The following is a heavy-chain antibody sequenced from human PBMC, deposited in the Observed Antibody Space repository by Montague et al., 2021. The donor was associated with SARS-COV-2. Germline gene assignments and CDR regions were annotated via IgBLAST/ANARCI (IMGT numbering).Heavy chain of an antibody. Sequence: RLSWSASGFTFSSYAMHWVRQAPGKGLEWVAVISYDGSNKYYADSVKGRLTISRDNSKNTLYLQMNSLRAEDTAVYYCARDKGGERLLWFGELFTHNWFDPWGQGTLVTVSS. CDR1: GFTFSSYA. CDR2: ISYDGSNK. V-gene: IGHV3-30-3*01. D-gene: IGHD3-10*01. CDR3: ARDKGGERLLWFGELFTHNWFDP. J-gene: IGHJ5*02.